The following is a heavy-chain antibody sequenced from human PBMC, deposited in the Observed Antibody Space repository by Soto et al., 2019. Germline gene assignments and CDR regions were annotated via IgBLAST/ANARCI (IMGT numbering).Heavy chain of an antibody. CDR3: ASGHYGNYGYYYYYMDV. V-gene: IGHV4-59*01. J-gene: IGHJ6*03. CDR2: IYYSGST. Sequence: QVQLQESGPGLVKPSETLSLTCTVSGGSISSYYWSWIRQPPGKGLEWIGYIYYSGSTNYNPSLKSRVTISVDTSKNQFSLKLSSATAADTAVYYCASGHYGNYGYYYYYMDVWGKGTTVTVSS. CDR1: GGSISSYY. D-gene: IGHD4-17*01.